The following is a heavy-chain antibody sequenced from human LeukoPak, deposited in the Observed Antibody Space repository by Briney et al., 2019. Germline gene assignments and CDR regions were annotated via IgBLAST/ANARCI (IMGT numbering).Heavy chain of an antibody. J-gene: IGHJ6*04. CDR2: IYYSGST. CDR3: ARSPGIAVDGSMDV. CDR1: GGSISSSSYY. V-gene: IGHV4-39*01. Sequence: SETLSLTCTVSGGSISSSSYYWGWIRQPPGKGLEWIGSIYYSGSTYYNPSLKSRVTISVDTSKNQFSLKLSSVAAADTAVYYCARSPGIAVDGSMDVWGKGTTVTVSS. D-gene: IGHD6-19*01.